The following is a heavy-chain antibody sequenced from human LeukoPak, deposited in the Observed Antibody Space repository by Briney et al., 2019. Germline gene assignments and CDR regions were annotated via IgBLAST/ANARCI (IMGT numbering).Heavy chain of an antibody. CDR1: GGSISSGGYY. V-gene: IGHV4-31*03. CDR3: ARKRVEGSWGYVRYYYGRDV. CDR2: IYYSGST. D-gene: IGHD3-10*02. J-gene: IGHJ6*02. Sequence: SETLSLTCTVSGGSISSGGYYWSWIRQHPGKGLEWIGYIYYSGSTYYNPSLKSRVTISVDTSKNQFSLKLSSVTAADTAVYYCARKRVEGSWGYVRYYYGRDVWGQGTMVTVSS.